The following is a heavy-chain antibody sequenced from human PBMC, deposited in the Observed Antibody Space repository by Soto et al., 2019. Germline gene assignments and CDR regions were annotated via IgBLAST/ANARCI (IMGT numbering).Heavy chain of an antibody. J-gene: IGHJ4*02. V-gene: IGHV3-23*01. CDR2: ISYSGGST. Sequence: EVQLLESGGGLVQPGGSLRLSCAASGFTFTTYAMNWVRQAPGKGLEWVSVISYSGGSTSYADSVKGRFTISRDNSKHTLYLQMSSLRAAATAVYYCVKDREVATTRTVHFDFWGQGTLVTVSS. D-gene: IGHD5-12*01. CDR1: GFTFTTYA. CDR3: VKDREVATTRTVHFDF.